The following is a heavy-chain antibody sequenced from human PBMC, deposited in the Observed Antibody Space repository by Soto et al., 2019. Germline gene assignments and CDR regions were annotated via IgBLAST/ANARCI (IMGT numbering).Heavy chain of an antibody. J-gene: IGHJ5*02. V-gene: IGHV1-8*01. Sequence: ASLKVSCKAYGITFITYDFSWVRQAAGQGLEWMGWMNPNNGNAGFAQKFRGRSNMTRNTSISTAYLELSSLRSDDSGVYFCARRKERSGPYYLDPWGQGTQVTVAS. D-gene: IGHD1-26*01. CDR1: GITFITYD. CDR3: ARRKERSGPYYLDP. CDR2: MNPNNGNA.